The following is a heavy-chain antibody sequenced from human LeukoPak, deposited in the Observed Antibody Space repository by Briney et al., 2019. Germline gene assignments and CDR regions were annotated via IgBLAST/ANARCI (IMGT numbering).Heavy chain of an antibody. V-gene: IGHV4-38-2*02. J-gene: IGHJ3*02. D-gene: IGHD3-22*01. CDR1: GYSISSGYY. Sequence: SETLSLTCAVSGYSISSGYYWGWIRQPPGKGLEWIGSIYHSGSTYYNPSLKSRVTISVDTSKNQFSLKLSSVTAADTAVYYCAREKGYYYDSSASRRAFDIWGQGTMVTVSS. CDR2: IYHSGST. CDR3: AREKGYYYDSSASRRAFDI.